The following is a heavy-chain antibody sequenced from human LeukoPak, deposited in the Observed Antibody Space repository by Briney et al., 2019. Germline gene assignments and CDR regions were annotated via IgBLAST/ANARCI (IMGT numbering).Heavy chain of an antibody. J-gene: IGHJ4*02. CDR2: IYYSGST. D-gene: IGHD5-18*01. V-gene: IGHV4-59*06. CDR3: ARFALGYGFDY. CDR1: GGSISSYY. Sequence: SETLSLTCTVSGGSISSYYWSWIRQHPGKGLEWIGYIYYSGSTYYNPSLKSRVTISVDTSKNQFSLKLSSVTAADTAVYYCARFALGYGFDYWGQGTLVTVSS.